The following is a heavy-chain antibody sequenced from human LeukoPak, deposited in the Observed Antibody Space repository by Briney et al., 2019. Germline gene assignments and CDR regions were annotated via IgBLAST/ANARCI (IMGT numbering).Heavy chain of an antibody. D-gene: IGHD1-1*01. CDR3: AKDKDNPMCYFDY. CDR1: GFTFSSYG. CDR2: ISGSGGST. J-gene: IGHJ4*02. V-gene: IGHV3-23*01. Sequence: GGTLRLSCAASGFTFSSYGMSWVRQAPGKGLEWVSAISGSGGSTYYADSVKGRFTISRDSSKNTLYLQMNSLRAEDTAVYYCAKDKDNPMCYFDYWGQGTLVTVSS.